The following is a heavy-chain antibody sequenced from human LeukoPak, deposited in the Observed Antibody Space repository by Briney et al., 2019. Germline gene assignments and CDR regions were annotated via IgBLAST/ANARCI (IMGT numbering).Heavy chain of an antibody. D-gene: IGHD5-18*01. CDR2: TCYSGSA. Sequence: SETLSLTCTVSGGSISSGDYYWSWIRQPPGKGLEWIAYTCYSGSAYYNPSLRSQVTISLDTSKNQFSLQLTSVTAADTAVYYCARDRGGYTYSHDYWGQGTLVTVSS. CDR3: ARDRGGYTYSHDY. CDR1: GGSISSGDYY. V-gene: IGHV4-30-4*08. J-gene: IGHJ4*02.